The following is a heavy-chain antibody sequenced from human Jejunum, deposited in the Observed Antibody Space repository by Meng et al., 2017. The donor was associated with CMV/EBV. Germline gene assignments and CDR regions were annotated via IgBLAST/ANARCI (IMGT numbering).Heavy chain of an antibody. J-gene: IGHJ3*02. CDR2: ISAYNSNT. CDR1: TFSNYG. V-gene: IGHV1-18*01. Sequence: TFSNYGISWVRQAPGQGLEWMGWISAYNSNTNYAQRLQGRVTMTVDTYTTTAYMELRSLRSDDTAVYYCARDGWTAVVTPNVLDIWGQGTLVTVSS. CDR3: ARDGWTAVVTPNVLDI. D-gene: IGHD4-23*01.